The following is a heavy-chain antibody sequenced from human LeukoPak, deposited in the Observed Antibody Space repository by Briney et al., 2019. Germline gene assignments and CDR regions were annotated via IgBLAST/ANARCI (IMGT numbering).Heavy chain of an antibody. CDR2: IYSSGST. Sequence: SENLSLTCSVSGGSICGYYWSWIRQAPGEGLEWIGRIYSSGSTNDNPSLNSRVTMSVDTSKNQLSLKLSSVTAAGTALCYCARTIRCHYSYYFNFWGQGTVVTVSS. D-gene: IGHD2-15*01. V-gene: IGHV4-4*07. J-gene: IGHJ4*02. CDR3: ARTIRCHYSYYFNF. CDR1: GGSICGYY.